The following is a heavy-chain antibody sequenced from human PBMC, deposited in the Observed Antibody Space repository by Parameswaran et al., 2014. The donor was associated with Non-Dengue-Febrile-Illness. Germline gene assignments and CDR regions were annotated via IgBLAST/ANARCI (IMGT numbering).Heavy chain of an antibody. CDR1: SNA. Sequence: SNARWIRQPPGKGLEWISSISGTGLRTYSADSVRGRFTISRDNSKNTVYLQMHSLRAEDTAIYYCAKDEVPYMKEDHLLFQGFGSWGQGTLVTVSS. CDR2: ISGTGLRT. CDR3: AKDEVPYMKEDHLLFQGFGS. D-gene: IGHD2-21*02. J-gene: IGHJ4*02. V-gene: IGHV3-23*01.